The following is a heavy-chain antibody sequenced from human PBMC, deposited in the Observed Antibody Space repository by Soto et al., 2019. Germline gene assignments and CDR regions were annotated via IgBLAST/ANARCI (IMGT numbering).Heavy chain of an antibody. D-gene: IGHD3-3*01. CDR3: ARGAETYYDFWSGFSPIDY. V-gene: IGHV4-59*08. CDR1: GGSISSYY. Sequence: PSETLSLTCTVSGGSISSYYWSWIRQPPGKGLEWIGYIYYSGNTNYNPSIKSRITISVDTSKNQFSLKLSSVTAADTAVFFCARGAETYYDFWSGFSPIDYWGQGALVTVSS. J-gene: IGHJ4*02. CDR2: IYYSGNT.